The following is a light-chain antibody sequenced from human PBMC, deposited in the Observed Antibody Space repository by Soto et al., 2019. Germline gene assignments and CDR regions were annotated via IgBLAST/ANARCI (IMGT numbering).Light chain of an antibody. V-gene: IGLV1-40*01. Sequence: QSVLTQPPSVSGAPGQRVTISCTGSSSNIGAGYDVHWYQQLPGTAPKLLIYGNSNRPSGVPDRFSGSKSGTSASLAITGLQAEDEADYYCQSYDSSLSGPYVFGTGTKGTVL. CDR1: SSNIGAGYD. J-gene: IGLJ1*01. CDR2: GNS. CDR3: QSYDSSLSGPYV.